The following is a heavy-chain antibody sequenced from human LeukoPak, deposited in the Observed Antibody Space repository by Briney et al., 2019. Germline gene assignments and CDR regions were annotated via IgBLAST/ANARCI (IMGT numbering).Heavy chain of an antibody. CDR1: GANTITTN. CDR3: ARDKAHSYGRYFDP. D-gene: IGHD5-18*01. J-gene: IGHJ5*02. V-gene: IGHV4-59*01. Sequence: SETLPPPYCIAGANTITTNWKWIWSPPGMELHPTGHISYGNTDYNPSLKSRVTISVDTSKNQFSLKLTSVTAADTAVYYCARDKAHSYGRYFDPWGQGALVIVSS. CDR2: ISYGNT.